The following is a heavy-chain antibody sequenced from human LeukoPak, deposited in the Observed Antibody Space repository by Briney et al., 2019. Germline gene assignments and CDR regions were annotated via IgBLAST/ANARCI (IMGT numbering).Heavy chain of an antibody. J-gene: IGHJ4*02. CDR2: INHSGST. D-gene: IGHD2-15*01. Sequence: PSETLSLTCAVYGGSFSGYYWSWIRQPPGKGLEWIGEINHSGSTNYNPSLKSRVTISVDTSKNQFSLKLSSVTAADTAVYYCASSTGYCSGGSCYPKLGYWGQGTLVTVSS. CDR1: GGSFSGYY. V-gene: IGHV4-34*01. CDR3: ASSTGYCSGGSCYPKLGY.